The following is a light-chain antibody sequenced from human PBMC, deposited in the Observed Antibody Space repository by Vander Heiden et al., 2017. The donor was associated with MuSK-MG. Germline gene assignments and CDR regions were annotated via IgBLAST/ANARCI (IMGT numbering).Light chain of an antibody. J-gene: IGLJ2*01. CDR3: SSYTSSSTVV. Sequence: QSALTQPASVSGSPGPSITISCTGTSSDVGGYNYVSWYQQPPGNAPNLMIYDVSNRPSGVSNRFSGSKSGTTASLTISGLQAEDEADYYCSSYTSSSTVVFGGGTKLTVL. CDR2: DVS. V-gene: IGLV2-14*01. CDR1: SSDVGGYNY.